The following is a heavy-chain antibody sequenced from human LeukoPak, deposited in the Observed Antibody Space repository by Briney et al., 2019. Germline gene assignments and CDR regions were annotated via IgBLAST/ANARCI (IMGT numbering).Heavy chain of an antibody. J-gene: IGHJ5*02. CDR3: ARDVGVLRFLEWLSREEWFDP. CDR2: IIPIFGTA. CDR1: GGTFSSYA. D-gene: IGHD3-3*01. Sequence: SVKVSCKASGGTFSSYAISWVRQAPGQGLEWMGGIIPIFGTANYAQKFQGRVTITADESTSTAYMELSSRRSEDTAVYYCARDVGVLRFLEWLSREEWFDPWGQGTLVTVSS. V-gene: IGHV1-69*13.